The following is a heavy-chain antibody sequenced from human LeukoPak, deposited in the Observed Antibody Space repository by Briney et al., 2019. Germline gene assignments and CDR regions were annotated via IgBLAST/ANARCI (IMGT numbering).Heavy chain of an antibody. V-gene: IGHV4-30-4*08. D-gene: IGHD6-19*01. CDR1: GGSISSGDYY. J-gene: IGHJ5*02. Sequence: SETLSLTCTVSGGSISSGDYYCSWIRQPPGKGLEWIGYIYYSGSTYYNPSLKSRVTISVDTSKNQFSLKLSSVTAADTAVYYCAKGYSSGWFRRFDPWGQGTLVTVSS. CDR3: AKGYSSGWFRRFDP. CDR2: IYYSGST.